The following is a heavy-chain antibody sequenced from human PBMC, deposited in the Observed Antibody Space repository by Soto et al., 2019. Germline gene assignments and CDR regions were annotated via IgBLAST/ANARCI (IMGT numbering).Heavy chain of an antibody. CDR2: ISSDGSDK. V-gene: IGHV3-30*18. Sequence: PGLSLRLSFSASVFPFSSYSMHWFRQAPGKGLEWVAVISSDGSDKYYADSVKGRFTISRDNSKNTLYLQMNSLRAEDTAVYYCAKYRPRVFGVVTWTFYYGRDGWGQGT. J-gene: IGHJ6*02. CDR3: AKYRPRVFGVVTWTFYYGRDG. D-gene: IGHD3-3*01. CDR1: VFPFSSYS.